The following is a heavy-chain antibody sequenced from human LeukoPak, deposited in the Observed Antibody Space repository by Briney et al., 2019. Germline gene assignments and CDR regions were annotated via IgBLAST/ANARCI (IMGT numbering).Heavy chain of an antibody. CDR1: GFTCIRHS. D-gene: IGHD2-21*02. V-gene: IGHV3-48*01. CDR2: MSSSSSTI. CDR3: ATGVHAYCRGDCYRMDV. Sequence: QPGGSLRLSCAGSGFTCIRHSMNWVRQAPGKGLEWVSYMSSSSSTISYADSVKGRFTISRDNAKNSLFLQMNSLRAEDTAVYYCATGVHAYCRGDCYRMDVWGKGTTVTVSS. J-gene: IGHJ6*03.